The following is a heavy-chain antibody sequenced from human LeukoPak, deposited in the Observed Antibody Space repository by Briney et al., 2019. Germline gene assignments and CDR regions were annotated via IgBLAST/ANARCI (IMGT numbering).Heavy chain of an antibody. J-gene: IGHJ6*03. Sequence: GRSLRLSCAASGFTFSSYAMHWVRQAPGKGLEWVAVISYDGSNKYYADSVKGRFTISRDNSKNTLYLQMNSLRAEDTAVYYCARDPEAINHCSSTSCYYYYYYMDVWGKGTTVTVSS. CDR1: GFTFSSYA. V-gene: IGHV3-30-3*01. CDR3: ARDPEAINHCSSTSCYYYYYYMDV. CDR2: ISYDGSNK. D-gene: IGHD2-2*01.